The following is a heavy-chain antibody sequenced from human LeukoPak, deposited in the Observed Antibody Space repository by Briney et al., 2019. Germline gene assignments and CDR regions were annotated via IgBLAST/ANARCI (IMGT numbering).Heavy chain of an antibody. CDR2: ISSSSSTI. J-gene: IGHJ4*02. Sequence: GGSLRLSCAASGFTFSSYSMNWVRQAPGKGLEWVSYISSSSSTIYYADSVKGRFTISRDNAKNSLYLQMNSLRAEDAAVYYCARDSYDILTGYYPPLDYWGQGTLVTVSS. CDR1: GFTFSSYS. D-gene: IGHD3-9*01. CDR3: ARDSYDILTGYYPPLDY. V-gene: IGHV3-48*04.